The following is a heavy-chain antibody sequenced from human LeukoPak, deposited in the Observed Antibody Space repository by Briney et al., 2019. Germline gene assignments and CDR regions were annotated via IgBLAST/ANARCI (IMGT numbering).Heavy chain of an antibody. V-gene: IGHV3-23*01. CDR2: ISGSGGST. CDR1: GFTFGSYA. CDR3: AEAAGYCSGGTCFDY. J-gene: IGHJ4*02. D-gene: IGHD2-15*01. Sequence: PGGSLRLSCAASGFTFGSYAMTCVRQAPGKGLEWVSGISGSGGSTYYAASVKGRFTISRDNSKNTLYLQMNSLRAEDTAVYYCAEAAGYCSGGTCFDYWGEGNLGTVSS.